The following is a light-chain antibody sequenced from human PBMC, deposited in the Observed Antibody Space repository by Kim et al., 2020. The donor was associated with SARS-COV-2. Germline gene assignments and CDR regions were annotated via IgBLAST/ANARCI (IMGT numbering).Light chain of an antibody. CDR1: GSDVGGYNY. Sequence: GQSITISCTGTGSDVGGYNYVSWYQQHPGKAPKLMIYDVSKRPSGVSNRFSGSKSGNTASLTISGLQAEDEADYYCSSYTSRSTVVFGGGTQLTVL. V-gene: IGLV2-14*04. CDR3: SSYTSRSTVV. J-gene: IGLJ2*01. CDR2: DVS.